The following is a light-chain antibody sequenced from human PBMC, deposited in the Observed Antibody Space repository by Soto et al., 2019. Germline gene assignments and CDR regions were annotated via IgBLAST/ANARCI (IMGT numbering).Light chain of an antibody. CDR2: GVS. V-gene: IGKV3-15*01. CDR1: QSVRSN. J-gene: IGKJ1*01. Sequence: EIVMTQSPATLSVSRGERATLSCRASQSVRSNLAWYQQKPGQAPRLLIYGVSTRATGIPARFSGSASGTEFTLTISSLQSEDFAVYCCQQYNNWPPTFGQGTKVDIK. CDR3: QQYNNWPPT.